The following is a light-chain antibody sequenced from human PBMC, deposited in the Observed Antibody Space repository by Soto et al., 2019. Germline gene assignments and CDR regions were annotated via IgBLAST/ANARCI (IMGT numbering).Light chain of an antibody. J-gene: IGLJ2*01. CDR1: SSDVGSYDL. CDR3: YSYAGTITYVV. V-gene: IGLV2-23*02. Sequence: QSALTQPASVSGSPGQSITISCTGTSSDVGSYDLVSWYQKHPGKAPKLMIYEVTKRPSGVSNRFSGSKSGNTASLTISGLQAEDEADYYCYSYAGTITYVVFGGGTKLTVL. CDR2: EVT.